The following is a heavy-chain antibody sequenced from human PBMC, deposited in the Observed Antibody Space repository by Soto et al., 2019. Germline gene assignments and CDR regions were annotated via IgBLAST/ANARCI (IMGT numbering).Heavy chain of an antibody. D-gene: IGHD1-26*01. J-gene: IGHJ6*02. V-gene: IGHV3-23*01. CDR3: AKAEVGAVYNCYYGMDV. CDR2: ISGSGGST. CDR1: GFTFSSYA. Sequence: EVQLLESGGGLVQPGGSLRLSCAASGFTFSSYAMSWVRQAPGKGLEWVSAISGSGGSTYYADSVKGRFTISRDNPKNTLYLQMNSLRAQETAVYYCAKAEVGAVYNCYYGMDVWGQGTTVTVSS.